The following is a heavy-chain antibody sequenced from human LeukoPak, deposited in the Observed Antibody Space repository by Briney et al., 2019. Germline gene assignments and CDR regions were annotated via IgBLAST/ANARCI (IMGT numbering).Heavy chain of an antibody. D-gene: IGHD3-16*01. CDR1: GYTFIDYY. V-gene: IGHV1-2*02. Sequence: GASVKVSCKASGYTFIDYYMHWVRQAPGQGLEWMGWIDTNSGGTNYAQKFQGRVTMTRDTSISTAYMELNRLTFDDTAVYYCARDKGVWSSPDNWFDPWGQGTLVTVSS. J-gene: IGHJ5*02. CDR2: IDTNSGGT. CDR3: ARDKGVWSSPDNWFDP.